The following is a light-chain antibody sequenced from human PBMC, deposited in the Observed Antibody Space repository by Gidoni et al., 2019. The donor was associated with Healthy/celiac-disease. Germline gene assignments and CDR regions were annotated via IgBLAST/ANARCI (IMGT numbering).Light chain of an antibody. CDR2: SNN. CDR1: SSNIGSNT. CDR3: AAWDDSLNGWV. Sequence: QSVLTQPPSASGTPGPRVTISCSGISSNIGSNTVNWYQQLPGTAPKLLIYSNNQRPSGVPDRFSGSKSGTSASLAISGLQSEDEADYYCAAWDDSLNGWVFGGGTKLTVL. V-gene: IGLV1-44*01. J-gene: IGLJ3*02.